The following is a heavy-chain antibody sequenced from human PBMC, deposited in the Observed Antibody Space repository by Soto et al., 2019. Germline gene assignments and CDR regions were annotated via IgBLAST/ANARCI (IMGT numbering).Heavy chain of an antibody. CDR2: ISSNGVGT. J-gene: IGHJ6*03. CDR3: ARRARPAFYYMDV. CDR1: GFTLSGYA. Sequence: EVQLAESGGGLAQPGGSLRLSCAASGFTLSGYAMDWVRQAPGKGLEYVSGISSNGVGTYYANSVQGRFTISRDNSKNTVYLQMGSLRPEDMAVYYGARRARPAFYYMDVWGKGTTVTVSS. V-gene: IGHV3-64*01. D-gene: IGHD6-6*01.